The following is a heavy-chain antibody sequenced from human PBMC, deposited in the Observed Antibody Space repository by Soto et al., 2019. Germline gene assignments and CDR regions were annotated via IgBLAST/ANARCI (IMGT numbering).Heavy chain of an antibody. Sequence: ASVKVSCKASGYTSNSYGISWVRQAPGQGLEWMGWISAYNGNTNYAQKLQGRVTMTTDTSTSTAYMELRSLRSDDTAVYYCARDGGRYFDWLLHTWFDPWGQGTLVTVSS. D-gene: IGHD3-9*01. J-gene: IGHJ5*02. V-gene: IGHV1-18*01. CDR2: ISAYNGNT. CDR3: ARDGGRYFDWLLHTWFDP. CDR1: GYTSNSYG.